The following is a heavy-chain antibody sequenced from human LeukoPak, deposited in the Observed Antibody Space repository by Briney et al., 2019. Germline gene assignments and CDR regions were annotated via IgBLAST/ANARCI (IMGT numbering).Heavy chain of an antibody. Sequence: SETLSLTCTVSGVSISSGGYYWSWIRQHPGKGLEWIGYIYYSGSTYYNPSLKSRVTISVDTSKNQFSLKLSSVTAADTAVYYCARWVDYYDSSGYYHDAFDIWGQGTMVTASS. CDR1: GVSISSGGYY. CDR3: ARWVDYYDSSGYYHDAFDI. D-gene: IGHD3-22*01. J-gene: IGHJ3*02. V-gene: IGHV4-31*03. CDR2: IYYSGST.